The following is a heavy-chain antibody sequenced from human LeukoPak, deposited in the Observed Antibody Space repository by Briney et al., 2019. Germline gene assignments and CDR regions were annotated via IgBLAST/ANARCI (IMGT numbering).Heavy chain of an antibody. V-gene: IGHV3-30*04. CDR2: MSNDGSKK. J-gene: IGHJ6*04. CDR1: GFSFSTSP. Sequence: PGRSLRLSCAASGFSFSTSPMHWVRQAPGKGLEWVALMSNDGSKKYYAESVKGRFTISRDNSKNTLYLQVNSLRVDDTAVYYCARDRASIRTFYHYYGMDVWGEGTTVIVSS. CDR3: ARDRASIRTFYHYYGMDV. D-gene: IGHD1/OR15-1a*01.